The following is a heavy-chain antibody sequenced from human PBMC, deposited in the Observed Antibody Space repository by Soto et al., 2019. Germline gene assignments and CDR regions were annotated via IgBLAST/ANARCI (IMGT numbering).Heavy chain of an antibody. CDR3: ARARGYCSSTSCYSTQYFDY. CDR2: INPSGGST. Sequence: GASVKVSCKASGYTFTSYYMQWVRQAPGQGLEWMGIINPSGGSTSYAQKFQGRVTMTRDTSTSTVYMELSSLRSEDTAVYYCARARGYCSSTSCYSTQYFDYWGQGTLVTVSS. CDR1: GYTFTSYY. D-gene: IGHD2-2*03. V-gene: IGHV1-46*03. J-gene: IGHJ4*02.